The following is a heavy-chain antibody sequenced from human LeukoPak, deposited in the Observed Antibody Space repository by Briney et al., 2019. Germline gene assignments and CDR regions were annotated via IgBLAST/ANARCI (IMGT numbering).Heavy chain of an antibody. CDR3: ARNLYCSGGSCYVFDY. Sequence: ASVKVSCKASGYTFTSYAMNWVRQAPGQGLEWMGWINTNTGNPTYAQGFTGRFAFSLDTSVSTAYLQISSLKAEDTAVYYCARNLYCSGGSCYVFDYWGQGTLVTVSS. J-gene: IGHJ4*02. CDR2: INTNTGNP. CDR1: GYTFTSYA. V-gene: IGHV7-4-1*02. D-gene: IGHD2-15*01.